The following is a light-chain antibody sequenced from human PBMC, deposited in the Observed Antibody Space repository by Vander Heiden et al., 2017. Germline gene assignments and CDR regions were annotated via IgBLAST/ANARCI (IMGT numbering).Light chain of an antibody. CDR1: QSISSW. CDR2: KAS. Sequence: DIHMTQSPSTLSASVGDRVTITCRASQSISSWLAWYQQKPGKAPKLLIYKASFLESGVPLRFSGSGSGTEFTLTISSLQPDDFASYYCQHDDVHSRAFGQGTRVEIK. CDR3: QHDDVHSRA. J-gene: IGKJ1*01. V-gene: IGKV1-5*03.